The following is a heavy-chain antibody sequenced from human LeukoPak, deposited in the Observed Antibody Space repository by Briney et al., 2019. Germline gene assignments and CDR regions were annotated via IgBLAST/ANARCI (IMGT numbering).Heavy chain of an antibody. CDR2: IYYSGST. V-gene: IGHV4-31*03. CDR1: GGSISSGGYS. J-gene: IGHJ5*02. D-gene: IGHD4-4*01. Sequence: SQTLSLTCTVSGGSISSGGYSWSWLRQHPGKGLEWIGYIYYSGSTYYNPSLKSRVTISVDTSKNQFSLKLSSVTAADTAVYYCARAQTTVLGSPVTANNWFDPWGQGTLVTVSS. CDR3: ARAQTTVLGSPVTANNWFDP.